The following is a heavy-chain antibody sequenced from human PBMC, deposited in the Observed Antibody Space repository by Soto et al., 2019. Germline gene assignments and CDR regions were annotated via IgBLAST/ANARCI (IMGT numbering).Heavy chain of an antibody. CDR1: GFTFSSYG. CDR2: ISYDGSNK. V-gene: IGHV3-30*03. CDR3: ATSYYDFWSGYPIDFGA. J-gene: IGHJ6*02. D-gene: IGHD3-3*01. Sequence: PGGSLRLSCAASGFTFSSYGMHWVRQAPGKGLEWVAVISYDGSNKYYADSVKGRFTISRDNSKNTLYLQMNSLRAEDTAVYYCATSYYDFWSGYPIDFGAWGQGTTVTVSS.